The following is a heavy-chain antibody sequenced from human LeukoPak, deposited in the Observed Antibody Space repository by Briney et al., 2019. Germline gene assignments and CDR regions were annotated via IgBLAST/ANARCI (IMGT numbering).Heavy chain of an antibody. CDR3: ARANYDFWSGYPVGADY. CDR1: GYTFTSYY. Sequence: ASVKVSCKASGYTFTSYYMHWVRQAPGQGLEWMGIINPSGGSTSYAQKFQGRVTMTRDTSTSTVYMELSSLRSEDTAVYYCARANYDFWSGYPVGADYWGQGTLVTVSS. J-gene: IGHJ4*02. CDR2: INPSGGST. V-gene: IGHV1-46*01. D-gene: IGHD3-3*01.